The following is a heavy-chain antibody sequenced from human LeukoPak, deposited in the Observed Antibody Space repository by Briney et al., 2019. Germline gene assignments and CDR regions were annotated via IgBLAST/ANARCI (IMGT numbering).Heavy chain of an antibody. CDR1: GFTFRSYA. Sequence: GGSLRLSCVASGFTFRSYAMSWVRQAPGKGLEWVSAISGSGGSTYYADSVKGRFTISRDKSTNTLYLQMNSLRADDTAVYYCAKGYYGNYVAVDYWGQGTLVTVSS. J-gene: IGHJ4*02. CDR2: ISGSGGST. D-gene: IGHD4-11*01. CDR3: AKGYYGNYVAVDY. V-gene: IGHV3-23*01.